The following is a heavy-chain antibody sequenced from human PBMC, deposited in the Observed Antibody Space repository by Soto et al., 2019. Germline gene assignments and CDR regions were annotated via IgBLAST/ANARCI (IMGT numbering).Heavy chain of an antibody. CDR1: GLTFRNHA. CDR3: VSWVYPHFDY. CDR2: IAPIGYST. V-gene: IGHV3-23*01. J-gene: IGHJ4*02. D-gene: IGHD2-8*01. Sequence: EVQLLESGGGLVQPGGSLRLSCAVSGLTFRNHAMSWVRQAPGKGLEWVSTIAPIGYSTHYAGSVEGRFTISRDDSKSTLDLQMNSLRADDTAVYYCVSWVYPHFDYWGQGILVSVSS.